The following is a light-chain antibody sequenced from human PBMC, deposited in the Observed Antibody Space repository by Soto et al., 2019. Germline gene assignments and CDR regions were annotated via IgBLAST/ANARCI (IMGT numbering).Light chain of an antibody. CDR1: QSVSSN. J-gene: IGKJ2*01. CDR2: GAS. V-gene: IGKV3-15*01. CDR3: QQYNNWPPLYT. Sequence: EIVMTQSPATLSVSPGERATLSCRASQSVSSNLAWYQQKPGQAPRLLIYGASTRATGIPARFSGSGSGTAFTLTIGSLQSEDFAVYYCQQYNNWPPLYTFGQGTKLEIK.